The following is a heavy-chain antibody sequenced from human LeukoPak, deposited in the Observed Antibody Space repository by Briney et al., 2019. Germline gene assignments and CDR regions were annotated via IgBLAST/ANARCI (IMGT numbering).Heavy chain of an antibody. CDR1: GGSFSGYY. V-gene: IGHV4-34*01. CDR3: ARGVAARPHYYYYYMDV. D-gene: IGHD6-6*01. CDR2: INRSGST. Sequence: SETLSLTCAVYGGSFSGYYWSWIRQPPGKGLEWIGEINRSGSTNYNPSLKSRVTISVDASKNQFSLKLSSVTAADTAVYYCARGVAARPHYYYYYMDVWGKGTTVTVSS. J-gene: IGHJ6*03.